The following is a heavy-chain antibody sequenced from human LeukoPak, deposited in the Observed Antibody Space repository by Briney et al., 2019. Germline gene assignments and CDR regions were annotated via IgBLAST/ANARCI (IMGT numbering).Heavy chain of an antibody. V-gene: IGHV4-34*01. D-gene: IGHD3-9*01. J-gene: IGHJ5*02. CDR2: INHSGST. CDR1: GGSFSGYY. CDR3: AREVRYFDWSHRFDP. Sequence: SETLSLTCAVYGGSFSGYYWSRLRQPPGKGLEWIGEINHSGSTNYNPSLKSRVTISVDTSKNQFSLKLSSVTAADTAVYYCAREVRYFDWSHRFDPWGQGTLVTVSS.